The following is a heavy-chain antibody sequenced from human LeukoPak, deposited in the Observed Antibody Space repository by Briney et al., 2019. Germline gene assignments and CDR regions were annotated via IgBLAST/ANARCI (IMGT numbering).Heavy chain of an antibody. V-gene: IGHV3-11*04. J-gene: IGHJ6*03. Sequence: PGGSLRLSCAASGFTFSDYYMSWIRQAPGKGLEWVSYISSSGSTIYYADSVKGRFTISRDNAKNSLYLQMNSLRAEDTAVYYCATSTLASQWLIPYYYYYYMDVWGKGTTVTVSS. D-gene: IGHD6-19*01. CDR2: ISSSGSTI. CDR3: ATSTLASQWLIPYYYYYYMDV. CDR1: GFTFSDYY.